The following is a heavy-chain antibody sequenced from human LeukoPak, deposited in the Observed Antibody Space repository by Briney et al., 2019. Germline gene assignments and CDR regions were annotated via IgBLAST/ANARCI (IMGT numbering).Heavy chain of an antibody. J-gene: IGHJ4*02. CDR2: IYYSGST. CDR3: ARVGITIFGVVSPGFDY. Sequence: SETLSLTCTVSGGSISSYYWSWIRQPPGKGLEWIGYIYYSGSTNYNPSLKSRVTISVDRSKNQFSLKLSSVTAADTAVYYCARVGITIFGVVSPGFDYWGQGTLVTVSS. D-gene: IGHD3-3*01. CDR1: GGSISSYY. V-gene: IGHV4-59*12.